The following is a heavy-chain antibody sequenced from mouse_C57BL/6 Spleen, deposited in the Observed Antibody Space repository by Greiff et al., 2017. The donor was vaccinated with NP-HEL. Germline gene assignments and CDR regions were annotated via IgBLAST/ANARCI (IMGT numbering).Heavy chain of an antibody. V-gene: IGHV1-26*01. D-gene: IGHD1-1*01. CDR1: GYTFTDYY. Sequence: EVKLQQSGPELVKPGASVKISCKASGYTFTDYYMNWVKQSHGKSLEWIGDINPNNGCTSYNQKFKGKATLTVDKSSSTAYLELRSLTSEDSAVYYRDRFLITAVVAYYFDYRGKGTTLTVAS. CDR3: DRFLITAVVAYYFDY. J-gene: IGHJ2*01. CDR2: INPNNGCT.